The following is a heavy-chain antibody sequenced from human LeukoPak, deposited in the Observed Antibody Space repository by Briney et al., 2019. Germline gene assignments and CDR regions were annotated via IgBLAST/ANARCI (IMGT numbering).Heavy chain of an antibody. CDR2: ISGSGGST. Sequence: GGSLRLSCAASGFTFSSYAMRWVRQAPGKGLGWVSAISGSGGSTYYADSVKGRFTLSRDNSKNTLYLQMDSLRAEDTAMSSGANPRVIAADNSHAAFDIWGQGTMVTVSS. D-gene: IGHD2-15*01. CDR1: GFTFSSYA. CDR3: ANPRVIAADNSHAAFDI. V-gene: IGHV3-23*01. J-gene: IGHJ3*02.